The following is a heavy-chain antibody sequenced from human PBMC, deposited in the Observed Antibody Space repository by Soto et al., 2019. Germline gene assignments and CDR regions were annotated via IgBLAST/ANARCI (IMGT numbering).Heavy chain of an antibody. CDR2: IYSSGST. Sequence: QVQLQESGPGLVKPSQTLSLTCTVSGGSISSGVYYWSWIRQHPGKGLEWIGYIYSSGSTYYNLPLKSRVTIAVDTSKNQCSLKLSSVTAADTAVYYGARDSGDSYSGYGTDYRGQGTLVTVSS. CDR1: GGSISSGVYY. J-gene: IGHJ4*02. D-gene: IGHD5-12*01. CDR3: ARDSGDSYSGYGTDY. V-gene: IGHV4-31*03.